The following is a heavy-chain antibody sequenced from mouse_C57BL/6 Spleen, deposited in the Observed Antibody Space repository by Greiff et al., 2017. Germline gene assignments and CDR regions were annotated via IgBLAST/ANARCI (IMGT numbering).Heavy chain of an antibody. CDR2: ISGGGGNT. CDR3: ARWRESHFDY. CDR1: GFTFSSYT. Sequence: EVKVEESGGGLVKPGGSLKLSCAASGFTFSSYTMSWVRQTPEKRLEWVATISGGGGNTYYPDSVKGRFTISRDNAKNTLYLQMSSLRSEDTALYYCARWRESHFDYWGQGTTLTVSS. J-gene: IGHJ2*01. V-gene: IGHV5-9*01.